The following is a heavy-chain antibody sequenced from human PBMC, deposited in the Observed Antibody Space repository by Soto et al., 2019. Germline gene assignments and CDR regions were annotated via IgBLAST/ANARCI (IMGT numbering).Heavy chain of an antibody. Sequence: QVQVVESGGGVVQPGRSLRLSCAASGFIFRTYAMHWVRQAPGKGLEWVAIISFDGTKKYYADSEKGRFTITRDNPTNTLYLQMNSLRGDDTAVYHCAKAFWSGLLRTKDDKQSHAADVWGRGTTVVVSS. CDR2: ISFDGTKK. V-gene: IGHV3-30*18. CDR3: AKAFWSGLLRTKDDKQSHAADV. J-gene: IGHJ6*02. CDR1: GFIFRTYA. D-gene: IGHD3-3*01.